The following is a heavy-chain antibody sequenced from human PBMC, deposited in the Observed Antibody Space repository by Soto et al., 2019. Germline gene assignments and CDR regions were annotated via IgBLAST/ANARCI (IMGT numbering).Heavy chain of an antibody. CDR2: IYHSGST. J-gene: IGHJ5*02. D-gene: IGHD4-17*01. CDR1: GASISGVNW. CDR3: AVYGGNSGVRFDP. Sequence: SETLSLTCTVSGASISGVNWWSWVRQPPGKGLEWIGEIYHSGSTYYNPSLKSRVTISVDRSKNQFSLKLSSVTAADTAVYYCAVYGGNSGVRFDPWGQGTLVTVSS. V-gene: IGHV4-4*02.